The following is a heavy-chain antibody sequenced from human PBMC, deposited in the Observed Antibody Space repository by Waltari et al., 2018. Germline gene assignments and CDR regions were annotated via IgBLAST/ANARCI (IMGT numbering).Heavy chain of an antibody. D-gene: IGHD6-13*01. Sequence: QLQLQESGPGLVKPSETLSLTCTVSGGSISSRSYYWCWIRQPPGQGLEWIGSIYYSGSTYYNPSLESRVTISVDTSKNQFSLKLSSVTAADTAVYYCARQTTGYSSSWYPYYFDYWGQGTLVTVSS. CDR2: IYYSGST. CDR1: GGSISSRSYY. CDR3: ARQTTGYSSSWYPYYFDY. V-gene: IGHV4-39*01. J-gene: IGHJ4*02.